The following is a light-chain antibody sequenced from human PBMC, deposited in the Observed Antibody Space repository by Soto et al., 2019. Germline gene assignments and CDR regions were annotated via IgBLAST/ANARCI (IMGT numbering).Light chain of an antibody. V-gene: IGKV1-39*01. CDR2: AAS. J-gene: IGKJ4*01. CDR1: QSISNF. Sequence: DIQMTRSASSRSTSLLYILTITCRASQSISNFLNWVQHKPGNAPKVLISAASTLQSGVPPRFSGSESGTDFTLTISSLQPEDSASYYCPQYYNPVLPFGGRTKVDI. CDR3: PQYYNPVLP.